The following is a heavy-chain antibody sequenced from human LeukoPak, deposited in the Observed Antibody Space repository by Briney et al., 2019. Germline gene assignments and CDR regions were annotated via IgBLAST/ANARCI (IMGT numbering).Heavy chain of an antibody. V-gene: IGHV1-18*01. D-gene: IGHD3-22*01. CDR1: GYTFSSYG. CDR2: ISAYNGNT. J-gene: IGHJ3*02. CDR3: ARDSSSGFDAFDI. Sequence: ASVKVSCKASGYTFSSYGISWVRQAPGQGLEWMGWISAYNGNTNYAQKLQGRVTMTTDASTSTAYMELRSLRSDDTAVYYCARDSSSGFDAFDIWGQGTMVTVSS.